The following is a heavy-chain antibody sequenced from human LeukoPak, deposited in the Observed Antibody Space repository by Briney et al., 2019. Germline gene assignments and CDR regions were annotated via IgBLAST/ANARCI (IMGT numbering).Heavy chain of an antibody. V-gene: IGHV3-30-3*01. CDR3: ARDLWDTAPFGY. Sequence: GRSLRLSCAASGFTFSSYAMHWVRQAPGKGLEWVAVISYDGSNKYYADSVKGRFTISRDNYKNTLYLQMNSLRAEDTAVYYCARDLWDTAPFGYWGQGTLVTVSS. J-gene: IGHJ4*02. CDR2: ISYDGSNK. D-gene: IGHD5-18*01. CDR1: GFTFSSYA.